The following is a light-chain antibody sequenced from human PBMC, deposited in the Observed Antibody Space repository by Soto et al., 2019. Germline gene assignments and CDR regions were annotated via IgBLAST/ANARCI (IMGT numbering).Light chain of an antibody. CDR3: QVWDISSGHVV. Sequence: SYELTQPPSVSVAPGKTASVACGGSNIGSKSVHWYQKKSGQAPVLVMYYDSDRPSGIPERFSGCNSGNTATLTISRVEAGDEADYYYQVWDISSGHVVFGGGTKLTVL. CDR1: NIGSKS. V-gene: IGLV3-21*01. CDR2: YDS. J-gene: IGLJ3*02.